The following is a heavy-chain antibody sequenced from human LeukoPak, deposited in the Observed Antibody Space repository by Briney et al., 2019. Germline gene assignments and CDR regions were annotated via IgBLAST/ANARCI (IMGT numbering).Heavy chain of an antibody. J-gene: IGHJ4*02. CDR2: IYYSGST. V-gene: IGHV4-30-4*01. CDR1: GGSISSGDYY. CDR3: ARDSTFGRFDY. D-gene: IGHD3-10*01. Sequence: SETLSLTCTVSGGSISSGDYYWSWIRQPPGKGLEWIGYIYYSGSTYYHPSLKSRVTISVDASKNQFSLKLSSVTAADTAVYYCARDSTFGRFDYWGQGTLVTVSS.